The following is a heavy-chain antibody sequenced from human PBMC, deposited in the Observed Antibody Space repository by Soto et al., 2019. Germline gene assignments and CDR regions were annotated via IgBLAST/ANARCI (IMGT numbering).Heavy chain of an antibody. J-gene: IGHJ6*02. Sequence: GGSLRLSCAASGFTFSSYAMSWVRQAPGKGLEWVSAISGSGGSTYYADSVKGRFTISRDNSKNTLYLQMNSLRAEDTAVYYCAKAVHRITIFGVGTDTYYYYGMDVWGQGTTVTVSS. CDR3: AKAVHRITIFGVGTDTYYYYGMDV. V-gene: IGHV3-23*01. CDR1: GFTFSSYA. CDR2: ISGSGGST. D-gene: IGHD3-3*01.